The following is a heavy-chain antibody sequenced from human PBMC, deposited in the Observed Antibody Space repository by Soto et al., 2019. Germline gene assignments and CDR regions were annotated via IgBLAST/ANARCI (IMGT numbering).Heavy chain of an antibody. CDR2: ISAYNGNT. D-gene: IGHD2-2*01. V-gene: IGHV1-18*01. CDR3: ARDLVAILVPAAPLDP. CDR1: GYTCTSYG. J-gene: IGHJ5*02. Sequence: ASVKVSCRASGYTCTSYGISWVRQAPGQGLEWMGWISAYNGNTNYAQKLQGRVTMTTDTSTSTAYMELRSLRSDDTAVYYCARDLVAILVPAAPLDPWGQGTLVTVSS.